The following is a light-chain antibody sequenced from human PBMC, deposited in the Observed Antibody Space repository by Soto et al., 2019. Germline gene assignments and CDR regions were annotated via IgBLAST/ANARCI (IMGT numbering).Light chain of an antibody. CDR1: SSDVGSYNY. Sequence: QSMLTQPASVSGSPGQSITISCTGTSSDVGSYNYVSWYQLHPGKAPKLMIYEVSNRPSGVSNRFSGSKSGDTASLTISGLQAEDEADYYCSSYTTRTTLYVFGTGTKVTAL. J-gene: IGLJ1*01. CDR2: EVS. CDR3: SSYTTRTTLYV. V-gene: IGLV2-14*01.